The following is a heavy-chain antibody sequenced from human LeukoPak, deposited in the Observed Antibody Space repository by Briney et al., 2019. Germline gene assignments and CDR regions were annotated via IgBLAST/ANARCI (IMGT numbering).Heavy chain of an antibody. J-gene: IGHJ6*02. CDR2: ISGSGGST. Sequence: PGGSLRLSCAASGFTFSDHYMDWVRQAPGKGLEWVSVISGSGGSTSYADSVKGRFTISRDNSKNTLYLQMNSLRAEDTAVYYCAKDRSYDILTAYYYYGMDVWGQGTTVTVSS. CDR1: GFTFSDHY. V-gene: IGHV3-23*01. D-gene: IGHD3-9*01. CDR3: AKDRSYDILTAYYYYGMDV.